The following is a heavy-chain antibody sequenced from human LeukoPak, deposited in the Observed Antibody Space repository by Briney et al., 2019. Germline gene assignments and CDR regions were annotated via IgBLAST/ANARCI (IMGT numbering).Heavy chain of an antibody. Sequence: GGSLRLSCAASGFTFSSYAMHRVRQAPGKGLEWVAVISYDGSNKYYADSVKGRFTISRDNSKNTLYLQMNSLRAEDTAVYYCARDLYGSSPDYWGQGTLVTVSS. D-gene: IGHD6-6*01. CDR2: ISYDGSNK. J-gene: IGHJ4*02. CDR3: ARDLYGSSPDY. V-gene: IGHV3-30*01. CDR1: GFTFSSYA.